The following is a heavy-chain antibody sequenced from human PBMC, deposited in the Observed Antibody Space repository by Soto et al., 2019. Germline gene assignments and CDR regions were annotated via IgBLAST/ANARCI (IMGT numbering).Heavy chain of an antibody. V-gene: IGHV4-4*07. Sequence: QVQLQESGPGLVKPSETLSLTCTVSGGSISSYYWSWIRQPAGKGLEWIGRIYTSGSTNYNPSLKSRVTMSVDTSKNQFSLKLSSVTAADTAVYYCARDATLPVPGLGYCSSTSCSPLGGDYGMDVWGQGTTVTVSS. J-gene: IGHJ6*02. D-gene: IGHD2-2*01. CDR1: GGSISSYY. CDR2: IYTSGST. CDR3: ARDATLPVPGLGYCSSTSCSPLGGDYGMDV.